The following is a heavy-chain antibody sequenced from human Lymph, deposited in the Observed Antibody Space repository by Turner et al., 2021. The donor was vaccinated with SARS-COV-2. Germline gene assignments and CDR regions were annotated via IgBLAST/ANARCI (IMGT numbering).Heavy chain of an antibody. CDR1: GYTITELS. CDR3: ARATDRAGYCRYYYGMDV. D-gene: IGHD3-9*01. J-gene: IGHJ6*02. CDR2: FDDEEGET. V-gene: IGHV1-24*01. Sequence: QVQLVPSAPELKKPVGSANVSRKGSGYTITELSIHWVRQATGKGLEWMGGFDDEEGETTYAEVLQGRVTISEDKSTDTRYLELSSLRAEDTAVYYCARATDRAGYCRYYYGMDVWGQGTTVTVSS.